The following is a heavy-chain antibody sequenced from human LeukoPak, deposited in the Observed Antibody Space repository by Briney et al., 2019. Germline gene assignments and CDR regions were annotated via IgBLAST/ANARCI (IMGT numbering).Heavy chain of an antibody. V-gene: IGHV4-59*08. CDR2: ISYSGST. CDR1: GGSISNYY. CDR3: ARHVYSSSWYIYYYGLDV. D-gene: IGHD6-13*01. Sequence: PSETLSLTCTVSGGSISNYYWSWIRQPPGKGLEWIGYISYSGSTNYNPSLKSRVAISVDTSKNQFSLSLSSVTAADTAVYYCARHVYSSSWYIYYYGLDVWGQGTTVTVSS. J-gene: IGHJ6*02.